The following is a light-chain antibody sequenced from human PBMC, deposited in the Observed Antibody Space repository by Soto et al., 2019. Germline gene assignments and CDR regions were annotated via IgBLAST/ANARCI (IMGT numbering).Light chain of an antibody. Sequence: EIVLTQSPGTLSLSPGERATLSCRASQSVSSSYLAWYQQKPGQAPRLLIYGVSSRATGIPDRFSGSGSGTDFTLTISRLEPEDFAVYYCQQYGSSPDTFGGGTKVEIK. CDR2: GVS. V-gene: IGKV3-20*01. J-gene: IGKJ4*01. CDR1: QSVSSSY. CDR3: QQYGSSPDT.